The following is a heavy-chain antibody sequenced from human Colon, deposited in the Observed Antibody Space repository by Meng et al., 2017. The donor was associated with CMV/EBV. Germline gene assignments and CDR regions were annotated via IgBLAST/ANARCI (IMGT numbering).Heavy chain of an antibody. V-gene: IGHV3-11*01. CDR2: INSNAATK. D-gene: IGHD2-2*01. Sequence: GGSLRLSCAASGFTFSNAWMSWVRQAPGKGLEWISYINSNAATKDYADSVRGRFTISRDNRLNSVYLQMSSLRAADTAVYYCARGYCDPLNCYAGGGYWGQGALVTVSS. J-gene: IGHJ4*02. CDR3: ARGYCDPLNCYAGGGY. CDR1: GFTFSNAW.